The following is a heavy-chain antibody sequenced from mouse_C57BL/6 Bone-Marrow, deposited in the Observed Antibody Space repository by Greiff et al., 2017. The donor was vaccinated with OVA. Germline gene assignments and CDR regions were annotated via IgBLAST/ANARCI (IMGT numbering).Heavy chain of an antibody. Sequence: VQLKESGAELVRPGASVKLSCTASGFNIKDYYMHWVKERPEQGLEWIGRIDPENGDTEYASKFQGKATITADTSSKTDYLQLSSLTSEETAVYYCTTYRYWGQGTTLTVSS. V-gene: IGHV14-4*01. CDR3: TTYRY. CDR2: IDPENGDT. J-gene: IGHJ2*01. CDR1: GFNIKDYY.